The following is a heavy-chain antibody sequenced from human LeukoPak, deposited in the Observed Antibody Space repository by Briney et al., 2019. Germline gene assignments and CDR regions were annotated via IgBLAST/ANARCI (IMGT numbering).Heavy chain of an antibody. Sequence: GGSLRLSCAASGYTFSSYSMNWVRQAPGKGLEWVSYISSSSSTIYYADSVKGRFALSRDNAKNSLYLQMNSLRAEDTAVYYCARDHHRRLYDSQARNTFDIWGQGTMVTVSS. CDR1: GYTFSSYS. V-gene: IGHV3-48*01. J-gene: IGHJ3*02. D-gene: IGHD3-22*01. CDR3: ARDHHRRLYDSQARNTFDI. CDR2: ISSSSSTI.